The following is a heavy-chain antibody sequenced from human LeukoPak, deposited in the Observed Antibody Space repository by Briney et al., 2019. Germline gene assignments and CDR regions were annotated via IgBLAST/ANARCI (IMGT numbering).Heavy chain of an antibody. CDR3: ARDNTDDAFDI. CDR1: GFTFSSYS. D-gene: IGHD2/OR15-2a*01. V-gene: IGHV3-21*01. J-gene: IGHJ3*02. CDR2: ISSSSSYI. Sequence: GGSLRLSCAASGFTFSSYSMNWARQAPGKGLEWVSSISSSSSYIYYADSVKGRFTISRDNAKNSLYLQMNSLRAEDTAVYYCARDNTDDAFDIWGQGTMVTVSS.